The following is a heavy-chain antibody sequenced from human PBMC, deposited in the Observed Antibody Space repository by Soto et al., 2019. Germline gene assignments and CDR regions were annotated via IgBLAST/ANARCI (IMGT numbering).Heavy chain of an antibody. Sequence: SETLSLTCAVSGYSISSGYYWSWIRQPPGKGLEWIGEINHSGSTNYNPSLKSRVTISVDTSKNQFSLKLSSVTAADTAVYYCARMVVYCSSTSCRYYYYYGMDVWGQGTTVTVSS. CDR1: GYSISSGYY. CDR2: INHSGST. D-gene: IGHD2-2*01. J-gene: IGHJ6*02. V-gene: IGHV4-34*01. CDR3: ARMVVYCSSTSCRYYYYYGMDV.